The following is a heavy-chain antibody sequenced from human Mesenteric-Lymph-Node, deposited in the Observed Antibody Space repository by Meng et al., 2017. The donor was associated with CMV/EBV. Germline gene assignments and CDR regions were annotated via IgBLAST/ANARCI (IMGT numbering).Heavy chain of an antibody. Sequence: GESLKISCAASGFTFSSYAMHWVRQAPGKGLEWVAFIRYDGSDEYYADSVKGRFTISRDISKNTLYLQMNSLRAQDTAVYYCAKELGTSVVLDFWGQGTLVTVSS. CDR2: IRYDGSDE. J-gene: IGHJ4*02. CDR1: GFTFSSYA. CDR3: AKELGTSVVLDF. D-gene: IGHD1-1*01. V-gene: IGHV3-30*02.